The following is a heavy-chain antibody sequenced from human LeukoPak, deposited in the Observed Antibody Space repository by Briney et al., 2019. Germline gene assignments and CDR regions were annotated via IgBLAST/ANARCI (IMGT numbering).Heavy chain of an antibody. CDR3: ARVSITGTTWDSIDY. Sequence: ASVKVSCKASGYTFTSNYIHWVRQAPGQGLEWMGMIYPRDGSTSYAQKFQGRVTVTRDTSTSTVHMELSSLRSEDTAVYYCARVSITGTTWDSIDYWGQGTLVTVSS. J-gene: IGHJ4*02. CDR2: IYPRDGST. D-gene: IGHD1-20*01. CDR1: GYTFTSNY. V-gene: IGHV1-46*01.